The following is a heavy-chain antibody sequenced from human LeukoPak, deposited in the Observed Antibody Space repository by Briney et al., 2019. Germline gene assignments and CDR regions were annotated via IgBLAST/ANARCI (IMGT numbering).Heavy chain of an antibody. D-gene: IGHD4-17*01. V-gene: IGHV3-23*01. Sequence: GGSLRLSCAASGFTFTTYAMSWVHQAPGKGLEWVSAISGSGGSTYYADSVKGRFTISRDNSKNTLYLQMNSLRAEDTAVYYCAREKNYGDYVSVSGFEYWGQGTLVTVSS. CDR3: AREKNYGDYVSVSGFEY. J-gene: IGHJ4*02. CDR2: ISGSGGST. CDR1: GFTFTTYA.